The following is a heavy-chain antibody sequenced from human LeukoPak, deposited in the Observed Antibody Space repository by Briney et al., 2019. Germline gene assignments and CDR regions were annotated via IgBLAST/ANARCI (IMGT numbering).Heavy chain of an antibody. CDR2: IYTSGST. V-gene: IGHV4-4*07. J-gene: IGHJ4*02. D-gene: IGHD4-17*01. Sequence: PSETLSLTCTVSGGSISSYYWSWIRQPAGKGLEWIGRIYTSGSTNYNPSLKSRVTMSVDTSKNQFSLKLSSATAADTAVYYCARGRHDYGDHNFDYWGQGTLVTVSS. CDR1: GGSISSYY. CDR3: ARGRHDYGDHNFDY.